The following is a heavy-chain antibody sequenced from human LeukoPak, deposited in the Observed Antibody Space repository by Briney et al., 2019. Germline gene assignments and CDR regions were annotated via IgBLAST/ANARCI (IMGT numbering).Heavy chain of an antibody. D-gene: IGHD2-2*02. V-gene: IGHV3-33*01. Sequence: GGSLRLSCAASGFTFSSYGMHWVRQAPGKGLEWVAVIWYDGSNKYYADSVKGRFTISRDNSKNTLYLQMNSLRAEDTAVYYCAREGCSSTSCYTYYYYYGMDVWGQGTTVTVS. CDR2: IWYDGSNK. CDR3: AREGCSSTSCYTYYYYYGMDV. J-gene: IGHJ6*02. CDR1: GFTFSSYG.